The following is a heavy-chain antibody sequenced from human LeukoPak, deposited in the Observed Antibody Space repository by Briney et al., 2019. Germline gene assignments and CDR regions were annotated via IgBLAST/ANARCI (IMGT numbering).Heavy chain of an antibody. J-gene: IGHJ6*02. CDR3: ATYTHWVAGDV. CDR2: MNQDGSAK. Sequence: GGPLRLSCAASGFTFSDSWMSWVRQAPGKGLEWVANMNQDGSAKGYVDSVKGRFTISRDNARNSLYLQMSSLRPEDTAVYYCATYTHWVAGDVWGQGTTVTVSS. V-gene: IGHV3-7*01. D-gene: IGHD3-16*01. CDR1: GFTFSDSW.